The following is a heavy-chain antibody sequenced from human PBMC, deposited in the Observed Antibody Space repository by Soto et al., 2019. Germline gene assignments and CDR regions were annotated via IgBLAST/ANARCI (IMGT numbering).Heavy chain of an antibody. CDR1: GGSVSSGSYY. Sequence: SETLSLTCTVSGGSVSSGSYYWSWIRQPPGKGLEWIGYIYYSGSTNYNPSLKSRVMISVDTSKNQFSLKLSSVTAADTAVYYCARWKYYYDSSGYIFDPWGQGTLVTVSS. J-gene: IGHJ5*02. V-gene: IGHV4-61*01. D-gene: IGHD3-22*01. CDR3: ARWKYYYDSSGYIFDP. CDR2: IYYSGST.